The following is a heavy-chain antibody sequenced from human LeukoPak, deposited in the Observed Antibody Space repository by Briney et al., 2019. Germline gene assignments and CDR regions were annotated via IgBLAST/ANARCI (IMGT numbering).Heavy chain of an antibody. Sequence: PGGSLRLSCAASGFTFSSYSMNWVRQAPGKGLEWVSYISSSSSTIYYADSVKGRFTISRDNAKNSLYLQMNSLRAEDTAVYYCAGSMVRGVIPIWGQGTMVTVSS. J-gene: IGHJ3*02. CDR1: GFTFSSYS. CDR3: AGSMVRGVIPI. V-gene: IGHV3-48*01. D-gene: IGHD3-10*01. CDR2: ISSSSSTI.